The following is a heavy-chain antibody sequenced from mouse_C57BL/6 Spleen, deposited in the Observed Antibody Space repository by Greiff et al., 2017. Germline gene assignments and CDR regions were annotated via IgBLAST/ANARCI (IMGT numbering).Heavy chain of an antibody. J-gene: IGHJ2*01. CDR1: GYTFTSYW. CDR3: ALYYYGSRGLFDY. D-gene: IGHD1-1*01. V-gene: IGHV1-64*01. CDR2: IHPNSGST. Sequence: VQLQQPGAELVKPGASVKLSCKASGYTFTSYWMHWVKQRPGQGLEWIGMIHPNSGSTNYNEKFKSKATLTVDKSSSTAYMQLSSLTSEDSAVYYCALYYYGSRGLFDYWGQGTTLTVSS.